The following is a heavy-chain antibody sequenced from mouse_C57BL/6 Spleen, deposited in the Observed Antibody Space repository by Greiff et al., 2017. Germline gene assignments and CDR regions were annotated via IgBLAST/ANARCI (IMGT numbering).Heavy chain of an antibody. D-gene: IGHD1-1*01. CDR1: GYTFTSYW. CDR3: ARWTTVGAY. J-gene: IGHJ3*01. CDR2: IDPSDSYT. Sequence: QVHVKQPGAELVKPGASVKLSCKASGYTFTSYWMQWVKQRPGQGLEWIGEIDPSDSYTNYNQKFKGKATLTVDTSSSTAYMQLSSLTSEDSAVYYCARWTTVGAYWGQGTLVTVSA. V-gene: IGHV1-50*01.